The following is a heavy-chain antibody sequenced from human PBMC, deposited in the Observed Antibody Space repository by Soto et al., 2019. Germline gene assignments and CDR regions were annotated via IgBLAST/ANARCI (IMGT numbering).Heavy chain of an antibody. CDR1: GFTFSSYA. CDR3: ARDIVVVVAATPYYYYGMDV. D-gene: IGHD2-15*01. Sequence: GGSLRLSCAASGFTFSSYAMHWVRQAPGKGLEWVAVISYDGSNKYYADSVKGRFTISRDNSKNRLYLQMNSLRAEDTAVYYCARDIVVVVAATPYYYYGMDVWGQGTTVTVSS. V-gene: IGHV3-30-3*01. J-gene: IGHJ6*02. CDR2: ISYDGSNK.